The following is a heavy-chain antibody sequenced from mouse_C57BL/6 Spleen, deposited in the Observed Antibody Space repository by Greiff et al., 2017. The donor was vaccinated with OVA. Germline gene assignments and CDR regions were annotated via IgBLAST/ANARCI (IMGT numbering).Heavy chain of an antibody. V-gene: IGHV1-54*01. CDR1: GYAFTNYL. CDR2: INPGSGGT. CDR3: AREDDYDAMDY. J-gene: IGHJ4*01. Sequence: QVQLKQSGAELVRPGTSVKVSCKASGYAFTNYLIEWVKQRPGQGLEWIGVINPGSGGTNYNEKFKGKATLTADKSSSTAYMQLSNLTSEDSAVYFCAREDDYDAMDYWGQGTSVTVSS.